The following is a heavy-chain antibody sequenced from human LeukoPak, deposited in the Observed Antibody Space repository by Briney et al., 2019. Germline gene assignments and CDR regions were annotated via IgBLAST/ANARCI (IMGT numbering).Heavy chain of an antibody. CDR1: GGSFSGYY. CDR3: ARALAAAGTGGNWFDP. CDR2: INHSGST. J-gene: IGHJ5*02. D-gene: IGHD6-13*01. V-gene: IGHV4-34*01. Sequence: KSSETLSLTCAVYGGSFSGYYWSWIRQPPGKGLEWIGEINHSGSTNYNPSLKSRVTISVDTSKNQFSLKLSSVTAADTAVYYCARALAAAGTGGNWFDPWGQGTLVTVSS.